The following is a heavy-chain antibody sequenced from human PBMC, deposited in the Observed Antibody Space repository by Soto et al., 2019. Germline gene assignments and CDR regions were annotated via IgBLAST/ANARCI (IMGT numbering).Heavy chain of an antibody. V-gene: IGHV3-21*06. CDR2: ISSSSSYI. J-gene: IGHJ4*02. Sequence: EVQLVESGGGLVKPGGSLRLSCAASGFTFSRYTIDWVRQAPGKGLEWVSSISSSSSYIYYADSVKGRFTISRDNAKNSLCLQMDSLRAEDTAVYYCAREGGGGFSAYDYFDYWGQGSLVTVSS. D-gene: IGHD5-12*01. CDR3: AREGGGGFSAYDYFDY. CDR1: GFTFSRYT.